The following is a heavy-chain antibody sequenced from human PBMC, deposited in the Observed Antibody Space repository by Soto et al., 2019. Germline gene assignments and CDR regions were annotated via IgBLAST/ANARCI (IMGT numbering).Heavy chain of an antibody. V-gene: IGHV3-33*01. CDR1: GFTFSHYG. Sequence: GGSLRLSCAASGFTFSHYGMHWVRQAPGKGLEWVSVIWYDGSKTYYADSVKGRFTISRDNSKNTLYLQMNSLRAEDTAVYFCARDGCSGSNCYPSVFHYWGQGTLVTVSS. D-gene: IGHD2-15*01. CDR2: IWYDGSKT. CDR3: ARDGCSGSNCYPSVFHY. J-gene: IGHJ4*02.